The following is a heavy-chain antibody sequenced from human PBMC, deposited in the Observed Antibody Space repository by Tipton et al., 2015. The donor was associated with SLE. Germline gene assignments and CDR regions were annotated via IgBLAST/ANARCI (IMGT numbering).Heavy chain of an antibody. Sequence: LRLSCTVSGGSISSNYWNWIRQPPGKGLEWIGYIYYSGIASYNPSLKSRVTISVDTSKNQFSLRLISVTATDTAVYYCARDGGAFDIWGQGTMVTVSS. CDR3: ARDGGAFDI. J-gene: IGHJ3*02. D-gene: IGHD3-16*01. V-gene: IGHV4-59*01. CDR2: IYYSGIA. CDR1: GGSISSNY.